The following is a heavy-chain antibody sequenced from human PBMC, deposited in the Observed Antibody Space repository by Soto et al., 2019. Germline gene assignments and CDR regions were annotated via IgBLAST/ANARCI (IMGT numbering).Heavy chain of an antibody. V-gene: IGHV3-30*03. CDR1: GFIFTNYG. CDR2: ISYDGYDE. J-gene: IGHJ4*02. CDR3: ARDQAEMATVSLGY. Sequence: PGGSLRLSYAASGFIFTNYGIHWVRQAPGMGLEWVAVISYDGYDENHADSVKGRFTISRDKSMNTVYLHMNSLRPEDTAVYYCARDQAEMATVSLGYWGQGTQVTVSS. D-gene: IGHD4-4*01.